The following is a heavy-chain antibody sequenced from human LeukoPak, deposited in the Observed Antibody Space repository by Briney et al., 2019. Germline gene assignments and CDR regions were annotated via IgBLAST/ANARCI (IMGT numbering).Heavy chain of an antibody. J-gene: IGHJ3*02. CDR2: IYYSGST. D-gene: IGHD6-6*01. Sequence: SETLSLTCTVSGGSISSYYWSWIRQPPGKGLEWIGYIYYSGSTNYNPSLKSRVSISVDTSKNQFSLKLSSVTAADTAVYYCARDSSSSDAFDIWGQGTMVTVSS. V-gene: IGHV4-59*01. CDR3: ARDSSSSDAFDI. CDR1: GGSISSYY.